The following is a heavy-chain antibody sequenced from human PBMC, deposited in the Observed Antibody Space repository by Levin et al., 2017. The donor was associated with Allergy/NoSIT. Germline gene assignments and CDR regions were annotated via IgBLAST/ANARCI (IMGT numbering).Heavy chain of an antibody. V-gene: IGHV2-5*01. D-gene: IGHD6-6*01. CDR1: GFSLSTSGVG. CDR3: AHSGFNSRARPFEF. J-gene: IGHJ4*02. Sequence: KMSGPTLVKPTQTLTLTCTFSGFSLSTSGVGVGWIRQPPGKALEWLVLIYWNDNKYYSPSLKNRLTIIKDTSKNQVVLTMTNMDPVDTATYYCAHSGFNSRARPFEFWGQGTLVTVSS. CDR2: IYWNDNK.